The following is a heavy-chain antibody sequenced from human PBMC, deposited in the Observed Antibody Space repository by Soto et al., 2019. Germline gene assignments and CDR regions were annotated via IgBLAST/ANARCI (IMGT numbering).Heavy chain of an antibody. CDR1: GGSISSYY. D-gene: IGHD1-26*01. V-gene: IGHV4-59*01. J-gene: IGHJ4*02. CDR2: MYYSGST. CDR3: ARGVSAGVDY. Sequence: PSETLSLTCTVSGGSISSYYWSWGRQPPGKGLEWIGYMYYSGSTNYNPSLKSRVTMTRDTSINTAYMELTTLTSNDTAFYYCARGVSAGVDYWGQGTLVTVSS.